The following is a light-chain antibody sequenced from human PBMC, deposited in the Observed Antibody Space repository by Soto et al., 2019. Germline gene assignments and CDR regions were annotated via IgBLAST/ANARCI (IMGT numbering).Light chain of an antibody. CDR3: QPGGTGIVV. CDR1: RGHITYA. CDR2: LDSAGSH. J-gene: IGLJ2*01. Sequence: QLVLTQSPSASASLGASVKLTCTLSRGHITYAIAWHQQQPEKGPRYLMKLDSAGSHTKGDEIPDRFSGSSSGTERYLINSSLQSEDEADYDCQPGGTGIVVFGGGTKLTDL. V-gene: IGLV4-69*01.